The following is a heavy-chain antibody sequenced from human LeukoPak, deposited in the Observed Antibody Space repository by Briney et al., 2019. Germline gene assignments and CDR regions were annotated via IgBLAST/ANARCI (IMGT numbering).Heavy chain of an antibody. J-gene: IGHJ4*02. V-gene: IGHV4-39*07. CDR2: IYYSGST. CDR3: ARTYGSGTYYFDY. D-gene: IGHD3-10*01. CDR1: GGSISSSSYY. Sequence: NTSETLSLTCTVSGGSISSSSYYWGWIRQPPGKGLEWIGSIYYSGSTYYNPSLKSRVTISVDTSKNQFSLKLSSVTAADTAVYYCARTYGSGTYYFDYWGQGTLVTVSS.